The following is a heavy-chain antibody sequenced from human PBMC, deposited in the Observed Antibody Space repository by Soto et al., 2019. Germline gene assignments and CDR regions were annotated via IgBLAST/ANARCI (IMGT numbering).Heavy chain of an antibody. CDR1: GGSISSSSYY. CDR2: IYYSGST. V-gene: IGHV4-39*01. J-gene: IGHJ6*02. CDR3: ARLEQQLASAKPYYYGMDV. Sequence: SETLSLTCTVSGGSISSSSYYWGWIRQPPGKGLEWIGSIYYSGSTYYNPSLKSRVTISVDTSKNQFSLKLSSVTAADTAVYYCARLEQQLASAKPYYYGMDVWGQGTTVT. D-gene: IGHD6-13*01.